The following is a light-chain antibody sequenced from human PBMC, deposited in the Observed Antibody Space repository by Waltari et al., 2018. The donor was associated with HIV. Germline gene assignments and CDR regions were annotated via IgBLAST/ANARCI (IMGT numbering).Light chain of an antibody. CDR1: SAHRPYS. CDR3: QTWGTGIRV. CDR2: VKSDGSP. Sequence: QLAVTQSPSASASLGASVKLTCTLNSAHRPYSIACPPQQPAKGPRVLLKVKSDGSPITGDGIPDRFSGSSFGAERYLTITSLRSDDEADYYCQTWGTGIRVFGGGTKLTVL. J-gene: IGLJ3*02. V-gene: IGLV4-69*01.